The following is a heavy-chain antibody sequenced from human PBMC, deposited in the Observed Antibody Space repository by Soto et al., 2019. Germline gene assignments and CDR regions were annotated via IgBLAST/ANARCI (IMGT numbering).Heavy chain of an antibody. Sequence: SETLSLTCTVSGGSISSSSYYWGWIRQPPGKGLEWIGSIYYSGSTYYNPSLKSRVTISVDTSKNQFSLKLSSVTAADTAVYYCAISPKLAFDIWGQGTMVTVSS. CDR2: IYYSGST. D-gene: IGHD1-1*01. CDR3: AISPKLAFDI. V-gene: IGHV4-39*07. J-gene: IGHJ3*02. CDR1: GGSISSSSYY.